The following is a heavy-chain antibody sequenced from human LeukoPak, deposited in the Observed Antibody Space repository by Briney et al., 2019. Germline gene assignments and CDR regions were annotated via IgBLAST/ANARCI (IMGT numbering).Heavy chain of an antibody. CDR2: LSGSGVST. V-gene: IGHV3-23*01. CDR3: AKHYSGSSTASFDS. CDR1: GFSFSYYA. J-gene: IGHJ4*02. D-gene: IGHD1-26*01. Sequence: GGSLRLSCAASGFSFSYYAMNWVRLAPGEGLEWVSGLSGSGVSTYYADSVKGRFTISRDSSKNTLYLQLNDLRAEDTAVYYCAKHYSGSSTASFDSWGQGTLVTVSS.